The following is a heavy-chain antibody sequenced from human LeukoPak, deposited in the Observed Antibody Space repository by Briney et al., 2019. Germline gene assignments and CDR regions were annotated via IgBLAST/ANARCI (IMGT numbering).Heavy chain of an antibody. J-gene: IGHJ4*02. CDR1: GFTVSSYA. D-gene: IGHD1-26*01. CDR2: IKQDGSEK. Sequence: PGGSLRLSCAASGFTVSSYAMGWVRQAPGKGLEWVANIKQDGSEKYYVDSVKGRFTISRDNAKNSLYLQMNSLRAEDTAVYYCARDWEGIDYWGQGTLVTVSS. V-gene: IGHV3-7*01. CDR3: ARDWEGIDY.